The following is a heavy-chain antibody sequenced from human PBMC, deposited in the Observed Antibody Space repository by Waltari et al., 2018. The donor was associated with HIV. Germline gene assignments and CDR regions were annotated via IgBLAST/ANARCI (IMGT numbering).Heavy chain of an antibody. D-gene: IGHD3-22*01. J-gene: IGHJ4*02. CDR3: AKGAPDYYDSSGFHDFDY. V-gene: IGHV3-23*01. CDR2: ISGSGGST. Sequence: EVQLLESGGGLVQPGGSLRLSCAASGFTFSSYAMSWVRQAPGKGLEWVSAISGSGGSTYYADSVKGRFTISRDNSKNTLYLQMNSLRAEDTAVYYCAKGAPDYYDSSGFHDFDYWGQGTLVTVSS. CDR1: GFTFSSYA.